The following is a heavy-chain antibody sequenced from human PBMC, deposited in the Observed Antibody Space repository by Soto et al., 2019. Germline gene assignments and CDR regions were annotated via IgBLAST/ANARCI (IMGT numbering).Heavy chain of an antibody. V-gene: IGHV1-18*01. CDR1: GYTFNTYG. J-gene: IGHJ4*02. CDR3: VRDVSVSSGSFGGY. CDR2: ISTYTGNT. D-gene: IGHD3-10*01. Sequence: QVQLVQSGPELKKPGAAVRVSCKASGYTFNTYGLSWVRQAPGQGIEWMGWISTYTGNTDYPQRFQGRVTMDTDTSTSTAYLDLRSLTSEDTAVYYCVRDVSVSSGSFGGYWGQGTLVTVSS.